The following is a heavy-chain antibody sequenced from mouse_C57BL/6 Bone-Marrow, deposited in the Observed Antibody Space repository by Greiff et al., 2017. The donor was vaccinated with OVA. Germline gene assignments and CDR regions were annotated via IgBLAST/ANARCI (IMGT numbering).Heavy chain of an antibody. CDR1: GFSLTSYG. V-gene: IGHV2-6-1*01. D-gene: IGHD1-1*01. CDR3: ARHGSSPYYFDY. CDR2: IWSDGST. Sequence: VKVVESGPGLVAPSQSLSITCTVSGFSLTSYGVHWVRQPPGKGLEWLVVIWSDGSTTYNSALKSRLSISKDNSKSQVFLKMNSLQTDDTAMYYCARHGSSPYYFDYWGQGTTLTVSS. J-gene: IGHJ2*01.